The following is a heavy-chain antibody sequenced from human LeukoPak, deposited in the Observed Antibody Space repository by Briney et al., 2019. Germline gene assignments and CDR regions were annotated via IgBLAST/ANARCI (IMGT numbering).Heavy chain of an antibody. CDR2: IRYDGSNK. CDR3: AKGKAYDFWSGYSGALDY. Sequence: GGSLRLSCAASGFTFSSYGMHWVCQAPGKGLEWVAFIRYDGSNKYYADSVKGRFTISRDNSKNTLYLQMNSLRAEDTAVYYCAKGKAYDFWSGYSGALDYWGQGTLVTVSS. CDR1: GFTFSSYG. V-gene: IGHV3-30*02. D-gene: IGHD3-3*01. J-gene: IGHJ4*02.